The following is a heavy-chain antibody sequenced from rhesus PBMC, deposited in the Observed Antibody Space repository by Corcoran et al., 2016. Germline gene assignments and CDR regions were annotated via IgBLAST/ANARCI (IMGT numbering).Heavy chain of an antibody. D-gene: IGHD7-45*01. CDR1: GFTFGDYY. CDR3: TRANWGSDY. Sequence: EVQLVESGGGLAKPGGSLRLSCAASGFTFGDYYMDWVRQAPGKGLGGVSRITNGGDRTWYADSVKDRFTISRENAKNTLYLQMNRLRPGDTAVYFCTRANWGSDYWGQGVLVTVSS. J-gene: IGHJ4*01. CDR2: ITNGGDRT. V-gene: IGHV3-178*01.